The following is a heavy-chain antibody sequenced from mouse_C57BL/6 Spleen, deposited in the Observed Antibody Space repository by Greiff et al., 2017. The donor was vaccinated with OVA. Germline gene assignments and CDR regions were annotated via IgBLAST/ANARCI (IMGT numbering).Heavy chain of an antibody. CDR2: IYPGSGST. D-gene: IGHD1-1*01. CDR3: ARRRVVATEAMDY. V-gene: IGHV1-55*01. Sequence: QVQLQQPGAELVKPGASVKMSCKASGYTFTSYWITWVKQRPGQGLEWIGDIYPGSGSTNYNEKFKSKATLTVDTSSSTAYMQLSSLTSEDSAVYYCARRRVVATEAMDYWGQGTSVTVSS. CDR1: GYTFTSYW. J-gene: IGHJ4*01.